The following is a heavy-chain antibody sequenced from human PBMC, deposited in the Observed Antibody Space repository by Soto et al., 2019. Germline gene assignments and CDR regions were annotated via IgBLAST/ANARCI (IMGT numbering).Heavy chain of an antibody. V-gene: IGHV4-34*01. CDR3: ARGTTGYYRGRGHYYMDV. CDR1: GGSFSGYY. J-gene: IGHJ6*03. CDR2: INHSGST. D-gene: IGHD3-9*01. Sequence: SETLSLTCAVYGGSFSGYYWSWIRQPPGKGLEWIGEINHSGSTNYNPSLKSRVTISVDTSKNQFSLKLSSVTAADTAVYYCARGTTGYYRGRGHYYMDVWGKGTTVTVSS.